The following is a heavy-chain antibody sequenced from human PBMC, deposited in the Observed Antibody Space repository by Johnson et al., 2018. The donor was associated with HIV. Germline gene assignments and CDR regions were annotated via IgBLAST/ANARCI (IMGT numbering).Heavy chain of an antibody. CDR3: ARAKDAAYPYDAFDV. D-gene: IGHD2-15*01. CDR1: GSNVDDDA. Sequence: VQLVESGGGVVRPGGSLRLSCAASGSNVDDDALSWVRPVPGKGLEWVSGITYNGGSPGYAASVRDRFSISRDNAKNSLYLQMDSLRAEDTAMYYCARAKDAAYPYDAFDVWGHGTMVIVSA. V-gene: IGHV3-20*04. J-gene: IGHJ3*01. CDR2: ITYNGGSP.